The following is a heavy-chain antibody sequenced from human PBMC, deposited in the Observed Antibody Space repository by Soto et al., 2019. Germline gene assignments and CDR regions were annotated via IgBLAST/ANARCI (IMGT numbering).Heavy chain of an antibody. J-gene: IGHJ6*02. CDR3: ARDLWVEPELYYYGMDV. CDR1: GDSISSADYY. V-gene: IGHV4-30-4*01. D-gene: IGHD1-1*01. Sequence: SETLSLTCTVSGDSISSADYYWSLIRQTPXKGLEWIGHIFYSGTTYYNPSLKSRLTISVDTSKNHFSLRLTSVTAADTAVYYCARDLWVEPELYYYGMDVWGQGTTVTVSS. CDR2: IFYSGTT.